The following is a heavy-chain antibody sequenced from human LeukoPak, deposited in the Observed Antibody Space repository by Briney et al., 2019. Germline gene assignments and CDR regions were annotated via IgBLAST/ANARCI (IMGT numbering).Heavy chain of an antibody. J-gene: IGHJ5*02. CDR3: ARVGYSSGMNWFDP. Sequence: PSETLSLTCDVSGGSLSGYYWSWIRQSPGKGLEWIGEVNYSGSSTNYNPSFKSRVTVSVDTARNQFSLTLSSVTAADTAVYYCARVGYSSGMNWFDPWGQGTLVTVSS. V-gene: IGHV4-34*01. CDR2: VNYSGSST. CDR1: GGSLSGYY. D-gene: IGHD6-19*01.